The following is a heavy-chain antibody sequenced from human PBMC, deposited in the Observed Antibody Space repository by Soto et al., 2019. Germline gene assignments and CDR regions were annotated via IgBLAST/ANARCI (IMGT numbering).Heavy chain of an antibody. V-gene: IGHV1-18*01. J-gene: IGHJ5*02. CDR1: GFTFTRYS. Sequence: ASVKVSCKAPGFTFTRYSIRWGRQAPGQRVEWVGWVSSFKGNTNYAQKIQGRVTITTDPSTSTAYMELRSLISDDTAVYYCARDYSKVSPNWLDPWGQGTLVTVSS. D-gene: IGHD3-10*01. CDR3: ARDYSKVSPNWLDP. CDR2: VSSFKGNT.